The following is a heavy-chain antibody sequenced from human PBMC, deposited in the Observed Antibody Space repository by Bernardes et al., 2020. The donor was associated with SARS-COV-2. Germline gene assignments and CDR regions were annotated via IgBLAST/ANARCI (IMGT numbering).Heavy chain of an antibody. V-gene: IGHV3-21*01. CDR3: ARDVSPFGHNSGDI. J-gene: IGHJ3*02. CDR2: ISSSGSHI. D-gene: IGHD2-21*01. Sequence: GGSLRLFCAASGFTFNSYKMNWVRQAPGKGLEWVSSISSSGSHIFYADSVKGRFTISRDNGKDTVYLQMNSLRVDDTARYYCARDVSPFGHNSGDIWGPGTMVTVSS. CDR1: GFTFNSYK.